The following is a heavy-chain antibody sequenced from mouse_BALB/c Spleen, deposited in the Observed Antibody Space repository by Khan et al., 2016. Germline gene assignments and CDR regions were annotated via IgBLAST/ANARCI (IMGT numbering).Heavy chain of an antibody. CDR1: GFPFSSYA. CDR2: FSGGGSTT. V-gene: IGHV5-9-4*01. CDR3: AKSYDSYAMDY. D-gene: IGHD2-4*01. Sequence: EVELVESGGGLVKPGGSLKPSGAASGFPFSSYAMFWVRQSPERGREWVAEFSGGGSTTNYPDTVTGRFTISRDNAKNTLYLERSSLSSEDTARYYCAKSYDSYAMDYGGQGTSVTVSS. J-gene: IGHJ4*01.